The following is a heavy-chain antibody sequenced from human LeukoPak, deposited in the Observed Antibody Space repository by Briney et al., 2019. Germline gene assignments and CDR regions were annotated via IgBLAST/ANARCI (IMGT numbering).Heavy chain of an antibody. D-gene: IGHD1-26*01. CDR1: GGSISGYY. J-gene: IGHJ3*01. V-gene: IGHV4-59*01. Sequence: PSETLSLTCTVSGGSISGYYWSWIRQPPGKGLEWIGYIYSSGTTNYNPSLKNQITISLDTSRNQFSLKLSSVTAADTAVYYCARWLVGALKPGAFDVWGQGTAVTVSS. CDR3: ARWLVGALKPGAFDV. CDR2: IYSSGTT.